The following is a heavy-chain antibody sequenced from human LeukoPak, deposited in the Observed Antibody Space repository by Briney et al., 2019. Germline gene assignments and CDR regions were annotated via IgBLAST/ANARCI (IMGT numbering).Heavy chain of an antibody. V-gene: IGHV3-11*01. CDR3: STGPRSLPY. CDR1: GLSFSDSY. CDR2: ISGMGHDI. D-gene: IGHD4-23*01. Sequence: GGSLRLSCVVSGLSFSDSYMTWIRQTPGMGLESLAYISGMGHDIYYADSVKGRFTISRDNAKNSLYLQMNSLRPEDTALYYCSTGPRSLPYWGPGALVTVSS. J-gene: IGHJ4*01.